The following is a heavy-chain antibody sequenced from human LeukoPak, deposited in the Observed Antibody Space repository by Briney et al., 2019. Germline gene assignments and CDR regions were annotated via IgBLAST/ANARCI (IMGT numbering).Heavy chain of an antibody. CDR3: ARDYRMTMLVD. V-gene: IGHV4-59*12. CDR2: IYYSGST. CDR1: RGSISSYY. Sequence: SETLSLTCTVSRGSISSYYWSWIRQPPGKGLEWIGYIYYSGSTNYNPSLKSRVSISVDTSKNHFSLDLSSVTAADSAIYYCARDYRMTMLVDWGQGTLVTVSS. D-gene: IGHD3-22*01. J-gene: IGHJ4*02.